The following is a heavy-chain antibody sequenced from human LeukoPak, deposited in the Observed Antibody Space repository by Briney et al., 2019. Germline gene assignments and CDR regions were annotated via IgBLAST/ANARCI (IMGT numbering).Heavy chain of an antibody. Sequence: GESLKISCKGSGYSFASYWIGWVRQMPGKGLEWMGIIDPRDSDTRHSPSFQGQVTISGDKSISTAYLQWSSLKASDTAMYYCARVASSSWYDLNYWGQGTLVTVSS. CDR1: GYSFASYW. J-gene: IGHJ4*02. CDR3: ARVASSSWYDLNY. CDR2: IDPRDSDT. D-gene: IGHD6-13*01. V-gene: IGHV5-51*01.